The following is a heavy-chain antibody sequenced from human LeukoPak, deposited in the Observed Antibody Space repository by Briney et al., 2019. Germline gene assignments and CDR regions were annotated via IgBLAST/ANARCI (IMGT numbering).Heavy chain of an antibody. CDR1: GGSFSGYY. CDR2: INHSGST. Sequence: PSETLSLTCAVYGGSFSGYYWSWIRQPPGKGLEWIGEINHSGSTNYNPSLKSRVTISVDTSKNQFSLKLSSVTAADTAVYYCARWAYYYPARAFDIWGQGTMVTVSS. J-gene: IGHJ3*02. V-gene: IGHV4-34*01. CDR3: ARWAYYYPARAFDI. D-gene: IGHD3-10*01.